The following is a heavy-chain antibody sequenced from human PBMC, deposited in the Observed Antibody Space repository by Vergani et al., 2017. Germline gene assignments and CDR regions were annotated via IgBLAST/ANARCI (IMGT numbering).Heavy chain of an antibody. CDR2: ISSNGGST. J-gene: IGHJ4*02. CDR3: VKYSGSSGYNFDY. Sequence: EVQLVESGGGLVQPGGSLRLSCSASGFTFSSYAMHWVRQAPGKGLEYVSAISSNGGSTYYADSVKGRFTISRDNSKNTLYLQMSSLRAVDTAVYYCVKYSGSSGYNFDYWGQGTLVTVSS. CDR1: GFTFSSYA. D-gene: IGHD6-19*01. V-gene: IGHV3-64D*06.